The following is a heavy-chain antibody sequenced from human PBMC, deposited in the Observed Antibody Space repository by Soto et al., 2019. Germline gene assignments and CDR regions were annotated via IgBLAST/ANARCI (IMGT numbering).Heavy chain of an antibody. CDR1: GFTFSSYG. J-gene: IGHJ4*02. Sequence: QVQLVESGGGVVQPGRYLRLSCAASGFTFSSYGMHWVRQAPGKGLEWVAVISYDGSKKYYADSVKGRFTISRDNSKNTLYLQMNSLRAADTAVYYCAKGSTAMTSVYYLCQGTLVTVSS. D-gene: IGHD5-18*01. CDR2: ISYDGSKK. V-gene: IGHV3-30*18. CDR3: AKGSTAMTSVYY.